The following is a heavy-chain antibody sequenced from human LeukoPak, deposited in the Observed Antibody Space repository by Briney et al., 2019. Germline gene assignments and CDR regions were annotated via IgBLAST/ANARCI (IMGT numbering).Heavy chain of an antibody. CDR2: ISSSGSTI. Sequence: GGSLRLSCAASGFTFSSYEMNWVRQAPGKGLEWVSYISSSGSTIYYADSVKGRFTISRDIAKNSLYLQMNSLRAEDTAVYYCAELGITIIGGVWGKGTTVTISS. J-gene: IGHJ6*04. D-gene: IGHD3-10*02. V-gene: IGHV3-48*03. CDR3: AELGITIIGGV. CDR1: GFTFSSYE.